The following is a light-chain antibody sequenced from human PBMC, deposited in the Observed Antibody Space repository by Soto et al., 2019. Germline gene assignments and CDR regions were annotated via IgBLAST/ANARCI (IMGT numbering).Light chain of an antibody. V-gene: IGLV2-14*01. J-gene: IGLJ2*01. CDR1: SSDVGGSDF. CDR3: SSYTTSATLA. CDR2: DVS. Sequence: QSALTQPASVSGSPGQSITISCTGTSSDVGGSDFVSWHQQHPGKAPKLMMYDVSKWPSGVSNRVSGSKSGNTASLTISGLQAEDEADYYCSSYTTSATLAFGGGTKRTVL.